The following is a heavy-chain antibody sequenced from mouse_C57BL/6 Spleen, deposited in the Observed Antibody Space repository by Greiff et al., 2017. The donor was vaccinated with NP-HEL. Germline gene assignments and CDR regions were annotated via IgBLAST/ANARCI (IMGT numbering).Heavy chain of an antibody. D-gene: IGHD1-1*01. Sequence: EVKLVESGGGLVQPGGSLKLSCAASGFTFSDYYMYWVRQTPEKRLEWVAYISNGGGSTYYPDTVKGRFTISSDNAKNTLYLQMSRLKSADTAMYYCASHYYGSSHWYFEVWGTGTTVTVSS. J-gene: IGHJ1*03. V-gene: IGHV5-12*01. CDR2: ISNGGGST. CDR3: ASHYYGSSHWYFEV. CDR1: GFTFSDYY.